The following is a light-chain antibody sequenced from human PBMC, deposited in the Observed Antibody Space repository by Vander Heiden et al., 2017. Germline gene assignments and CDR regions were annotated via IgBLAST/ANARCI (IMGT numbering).Light chain of an antibody. Sequence: QSALPQPASVSGSPGQSITISCTGPSSDIGDYNYVSWSQQHPGKAPKLLIYDVNYRPSGISNRFSGSKSGNTASLTISGLQAEDEADYYCSSYTSGSALYIFGTGTAVTVL. CDR1: SSDIGDYNY. V-gene: IGLV2-14*03. CDR3: SSYTSGSALYI. J-gene: IGLJ1*01. CDR2: DVN.